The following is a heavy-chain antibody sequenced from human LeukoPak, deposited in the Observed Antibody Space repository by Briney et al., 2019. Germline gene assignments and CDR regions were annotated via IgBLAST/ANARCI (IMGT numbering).Heavy chain of an antibody. D-gene: IGHD3-22*01. CDR2: IYYSGST. CDR3: ARDGGAYYYDSSGSRWFDP. CDR1: GGSISRSSYY. V-gene: IGHV4-39*01. Sequence: SETLSLTCTVSGGSISRSSYYWGWIRQPPGKGLEWIGSIYYSGSTYYNPSLKSRVTISVDTSKNQFSLKLSSVTAADTAVYYCARDGGAYYYDSSGSRWFDPWGQGTLVTVSS. J-gene: IGHJ5*02.